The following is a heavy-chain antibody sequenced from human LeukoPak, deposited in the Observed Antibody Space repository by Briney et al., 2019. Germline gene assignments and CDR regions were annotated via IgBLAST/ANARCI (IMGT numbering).Heavy chain of an antibody. CDR1: GGSISSYY. D-gene: IGHD3-3*01. Sequence: SETLSLTCTVSGGSISSYYWSWIRQPPGKGPEWIGRIYTNESTNYNPSLKSRITMSVDTSKNQFSLKLTSVTAADTAVYYCARVGRFLEYLSITYFDNWGQGTLVTVSS. CDR3: ARVGRFLEYLSITYFDN. V-gene: IGHV4-4*07. J-gene: IGHJ4*02. CDR2: IYTNEST.